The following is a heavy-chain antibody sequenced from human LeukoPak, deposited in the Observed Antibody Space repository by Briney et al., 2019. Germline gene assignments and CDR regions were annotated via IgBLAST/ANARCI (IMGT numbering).Heavy chain of an antibody. J-gene: IGHJ4*02. Sequence: GGSLRLSCATSGFIFSSYGMHWVRQAPGKGLEWVAYIRYDGSVEDYADSVKGRFIISRDNSKSTLYLQMNSLRVEDTAVFYCAKKAPGNWVPLDSWGQGTLVTVSS. D-gene: IGHD1-1*01. CDR3: AKKAPGNWVPLDS. CDR2: IRYDGSVE. CDR1: GFIFSSYG. V-gene: IGHV3-30*02.